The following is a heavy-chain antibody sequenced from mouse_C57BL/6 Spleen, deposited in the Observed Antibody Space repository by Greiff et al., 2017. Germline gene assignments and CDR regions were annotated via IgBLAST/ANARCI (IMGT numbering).Heavy chain of an antibody. CDR3: TTGYSNPAY. CDR2: IDPEDGDT. Sequence: VQLQQSGAELVRPGASVKLSCTASGFNIKDYYMHWVKQRPEQGLEWIGRIDPEDGDTEYAPKFQGKATMTAETSSITAYLRRSSLTAGDTAVYYCTTGYSNPAYWGQGTLVTVSA. CDR1: GFNIKDYY. D-gene: IGHD2-5*01. V-gene: IGHV14-1*01. J-gene: IGHJ3*01.